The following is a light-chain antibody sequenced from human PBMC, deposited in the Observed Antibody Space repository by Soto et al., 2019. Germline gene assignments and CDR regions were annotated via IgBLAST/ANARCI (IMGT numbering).Light chain of an antibody. Sequence: EIVLTQSPATLSLSPGERATLSCRASQSVSSYLAWYQQKPGQAPRLLIYDASNTATGIPARFSGSGSGTDFTLTISSLEPEDFAVYYCQQRSKWTLTFGGGTKVEIK. CDR1: QSVSSY. J-gene: IGKJ4*01. CDR3: QQRSKWTLT. V-gene: IGKV3-11*01. CDR2: DAS.